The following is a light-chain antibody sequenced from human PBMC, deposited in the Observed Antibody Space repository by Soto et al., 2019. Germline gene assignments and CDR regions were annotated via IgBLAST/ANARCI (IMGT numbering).Light chain of an antibody. CDR1: QTISSD. CDR3: QQAYSSPLT. CDR2: ATS. Sequence: DIQMTQSPSSLSASVGDRVSITSRASQTISSDLTWYQHTPGNAPRVLIYATSTLQTGVPSRFSGSGSGTEFTLTISGLQPDDFAIYYCQQAYSSPLTFGQGTRVQVK. V-gene: IGKV1-39*01. J-gene: IGKJ1*01.